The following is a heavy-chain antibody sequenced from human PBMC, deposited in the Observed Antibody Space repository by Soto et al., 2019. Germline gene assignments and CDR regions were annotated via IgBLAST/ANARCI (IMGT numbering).Heavy chain of an antibody. Sequence: SVKVSCKASGFTFTSSAMQWVRQARGQRLEWIGWIVVGSGNTNYAQKFQERVTITRDMSTSTAYMELSSLRSEDTAVYYCAADRGEYYDFWSGYYPGAFDIWGQGTMVTVSS. CDR2: IVVGSGNT. V-gene: IGHV1-58*02. D-gene: IGHD3-3*01. CDR1: GFTFTSSA. J-gene: IGHJ3*02. CDR3: AADRGEYYDFWSGYYPGAFDI.